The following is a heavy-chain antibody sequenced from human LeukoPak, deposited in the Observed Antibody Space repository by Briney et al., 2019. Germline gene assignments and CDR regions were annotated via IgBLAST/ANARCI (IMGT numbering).Heavy chain of an antibody. CDR2: INPSGGSA. V-gene: IGHV1-46*01. Sequence: ASVKVSCKASGGTLSSYAINWVRQAPGQGLEWMGIINPSGGSASYAQKFQGRVTMTRDTSTSTVYMELSSLRSEDTAVYYCARDREPYDSSGYSLADWGQGTLVTVSS. CDR3: ARDREPYDSSGYSLAD. J-gene: IGHJ4*02. CDR1: GGTLSSYA. D-gene: IGHD3-22*01.